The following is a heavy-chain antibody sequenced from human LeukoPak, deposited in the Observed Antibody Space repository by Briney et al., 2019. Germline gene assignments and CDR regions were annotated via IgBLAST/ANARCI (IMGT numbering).Heavy chain of an antibody. CDR3: ASISGSYSVGYFDY. J-gene: IGHJ4*02. D-gene: IGHD1-26*01. V-gene: IGHV1-18*01. CDR2: IGAYNGNT. Sequence: ASVKVSCKASGYTFTSYGISWVRQAPGQGLEWMGWIGAYNGNTNYAQKFQGRVTITADKSTSTAYMELSSLRSEDTAVYYCASISGSYSVGYFDYWGQGTLVTVSS. CDR1: GYTFTSYG.